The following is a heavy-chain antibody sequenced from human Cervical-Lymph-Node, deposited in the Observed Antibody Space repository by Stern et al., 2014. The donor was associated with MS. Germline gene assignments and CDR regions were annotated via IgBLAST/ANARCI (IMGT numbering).Heavy chain of an antibody. J-gene: IGHJ4*02. V-gene: IGHV1-69*06. CDR3: ARDGGVRGVISYSCDS. Sequence: LGQSGAEVRKPGSSVKVSCKASGGTFSSHAISWVRKAPGQGLEWMGGINPISGTKNYAQRFQGRVTITADISTSTVSMNLSSLRSDDPAVYYCARDGGVRGVISYSCDSWGQGTLVTVSS. CDR2: INPISGTK. CDR1: GGTFSSHA. D-gene: IGHD3-10*01.